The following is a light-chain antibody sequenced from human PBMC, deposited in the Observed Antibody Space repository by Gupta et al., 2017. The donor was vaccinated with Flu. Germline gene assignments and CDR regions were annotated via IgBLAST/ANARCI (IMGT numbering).Light chain of an antibody. V-gene: IGLV2-23*02. CDR3: YSDAGSSTLI. CDR2: EVS. CDR1: SSDVGSYNL. Sequence: SITISGTGTSSDVGSYNLFSWYQPHPAKSPRLMVYEVSKRSAVVAGRFSVSKSGNTASLTISGPQAEDAADYYYYSDAGSSTLIFGGGTKLTVL. J-gene: IGLJ2*01.